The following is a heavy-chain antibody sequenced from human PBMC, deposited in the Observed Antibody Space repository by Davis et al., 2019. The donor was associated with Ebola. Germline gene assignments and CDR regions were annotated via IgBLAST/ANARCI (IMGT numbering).Heavy chain of an antibody. D-gene: IGHD1-26*01. CDR3: ARGGSGSYLNFDY. V-gene: IGHV4-59*01. J-gene: IGHJ4*02. Sequence: SETLSLTCTVSGGSISSYYLSWIRQPPGKGLEWIGYIYYSGSTNYNPSLKSRVTISVDTSKNQFSLKLSSVTAADTAVYYCARGGSGSYLNFDYWGQGTLVTVSS. CDR2: IYYSGST. CDR1: GGSISSYY.